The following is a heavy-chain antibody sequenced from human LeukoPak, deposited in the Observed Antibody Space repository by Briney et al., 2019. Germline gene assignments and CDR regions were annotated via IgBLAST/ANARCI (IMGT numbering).Heavy chain of an antibody. CDR1: GYTFTGYY. CDR3: ARERPGMRGAFDI. D-gene: IGHD3-10*01. Sequence: GASVKVSCKASGYTFTGYYMHWVRQAPGQGLEWMGWINPNSGSTNYAQKFQGRVTMTRDTSISTAYMELSRLRSDDTAVYYCARERPGMRGAFDIWGQGTMVTVSS. J-gene: IGHJ3*02. CDR2: INPNSGST. V-gene: IGHV1-2*02.